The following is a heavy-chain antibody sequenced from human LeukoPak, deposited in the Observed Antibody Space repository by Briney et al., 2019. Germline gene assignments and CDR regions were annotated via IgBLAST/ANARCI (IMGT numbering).Heavy chain of an antibody. D-gene: IGHD4-23*01. CDR2: VYFSGST. V-gene: IGHV4-59*08. J-gene: IGHJ4*02. Sequence: MTSETLSLTCTVSGGSISSYYWSWIRQPPGKGLEWIGYVYFSGSTNYNPSLTSRVTISVDTSKNQFSLKLSSVTAADTAVYYCARGDYSGNRVRSFDYWGQGTLVTVSS. CDR1: GGSISSYY. CDR3: ARGDYSGNRVRSFDY.